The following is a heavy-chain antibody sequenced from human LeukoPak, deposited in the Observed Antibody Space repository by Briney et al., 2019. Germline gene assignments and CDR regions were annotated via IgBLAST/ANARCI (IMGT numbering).Heavy chain of an antibody. CDR3: ARGIKYYYGSGTYHYFDF. Sequence: SETLSLTCTVSGASISSYYWSWIRQPPGKGLEWIGYISYSGSTNYNPSLKSRVTMLVDTSKNQFSLKLSSVTAADTAVYYCARGIKYYYGSGTYHYFDFWGQGTLVTVSS. CDR1: GASISSYY. V-gene: IGHV4-59*01. CDR2: ISYSGST. J-gene: IGHJ4*02. D-gene: IGHD3-10*01.